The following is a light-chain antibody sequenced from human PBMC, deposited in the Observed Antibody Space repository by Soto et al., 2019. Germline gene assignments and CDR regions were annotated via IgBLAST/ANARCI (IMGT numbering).Light chain of an antibody. CDR3: CSYAGTYTVL. CDR1: SRDIGSYDF. Sequence: QSALTQPPSVSGSPGQSVTISCTGSSRDIGSYDFVFWYQQHPGKAPKLMIYDVNKRPSGVPDRFSASKSGITASLTISGLQAEDDADYYCCSYAGTYTVLFGTGTKVTVL. J-gene: IGLJ1*01. V-gene: IGLV2-11*01. CDR2: DVN.